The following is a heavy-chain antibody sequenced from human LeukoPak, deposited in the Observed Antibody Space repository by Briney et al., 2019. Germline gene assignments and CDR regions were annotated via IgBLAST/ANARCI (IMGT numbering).Heavy chain of an antibody. CDR2: INPSGGST. CDR1: GYTFTSYY. D-gene: IGHD1-26*01. J-gene: IGHJ6*03. V-gene: IGHV1-46*01. CDR3: ARDGMPSGSYDRHYYHYYMVV. Sequence: ASVKVSCKASGYTFTSYYMHWVRQAPGQGLEWMGIINPSGGSTSYAQKFQGRVTMTRDMSTSTVYMELSSLRSEDTAVYYCARDGMPSGSYDRHYYHYYMVVWGKGTTVTVSS.